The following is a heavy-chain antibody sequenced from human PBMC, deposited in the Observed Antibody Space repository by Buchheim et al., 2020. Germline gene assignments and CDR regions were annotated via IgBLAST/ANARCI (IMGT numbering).Heavy chain of an antibody. V-gene: IGHV1-69*02. CDR1: GGTFSSYT. CDR3: ARTPSPNSGSYDFDY. Sequence: QVQLVQSGAEVKKPGSSVKVSCKASGGTFSSYTISWVRQAPGQGLEWMGRIIPILGIANYAQQFQGRVTITADQSTSPAYMELSSLRSEDTSVYYCARTPSPNSGSYDFDYWGQGTL. D-gene: IGHD1-26*01. J-gene: IGHJ4*02. CDR2: IIPILGIA.